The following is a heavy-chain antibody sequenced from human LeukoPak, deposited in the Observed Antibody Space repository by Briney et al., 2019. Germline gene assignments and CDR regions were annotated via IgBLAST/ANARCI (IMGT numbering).Heavy chain of an antibody. V-gene: IGHV3-15*01. D-gene: IGHD2-2*01. CDR3: IVVVRFDY. J-gene: IGHJ4*02. CDR1: GITFSNFA. Sequence: TGGSLRLSCEVSGITFSNFAMAWVRQAPGKGLEWVGRIKSKTDGGTTDYAAPVKGRFTSSRDDSKNTLYLQMNSLKTEDTAVYYCIVVVRFDYWGQGTLVTVSS. CDR2: IKSKTDGGTT.